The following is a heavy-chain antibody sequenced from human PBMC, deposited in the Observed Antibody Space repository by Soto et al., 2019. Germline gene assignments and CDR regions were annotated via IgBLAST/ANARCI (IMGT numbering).Heavy chain of an antibody. CDR2: IIPIFGTA. J-gene: IGHJ5*02. CDR1: GGTFSSYA. V-gene: IGHV1-69*12. CDR3: ARAHGPPRTGYSSSWSPFGGNWFDP. D-gene: IGHD6-13*01. Sequence: QVQLVQSGAEVKKPGSSVKVSCKASGGTFSSYAISWVRQAPGQGLEWMGGIIPIFGTANYAQKFQGRVTMTADESTSTAYMELSSLRSEDTAVYYCARAHGPPRTGYSSSWSPFGGNWFDPWGQGTLVTVSS.